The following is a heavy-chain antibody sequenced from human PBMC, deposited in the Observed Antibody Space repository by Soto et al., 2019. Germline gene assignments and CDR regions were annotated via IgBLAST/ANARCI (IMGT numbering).Heavy chain of an antibody. J-gene: IGHJ4*02. V-gene: IGHV3-53*01. CDR3: AAAGGGGGY. CDR1: GFTVSNNY. CDR2: IYSGGYT. D-gene: IGHD3-10*01. Sequence: EVQLVESGGGLIQPGGSLRLSCAVSGFTVSNNYMSWVRQAPGKGLEGVSVIYSGGYTAYGDSVKGRFTISRDNSKNKLYLKRNGRRADASAVFYWAAAGGGGGYWGQGTLVTVSS.